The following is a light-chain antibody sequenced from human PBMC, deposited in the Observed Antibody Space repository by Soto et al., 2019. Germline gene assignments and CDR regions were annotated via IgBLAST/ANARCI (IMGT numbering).Light chain of an antibody. CDR1: QSFNSIY. V-gene: IGKV3-20*01. CDR3: HQYDSWT. J-gene: IGKJ1*01. CDR2: GAS. Sequence: IVLTQSTGTLSLSPGERATRSCRASQSFNSIYLAWYQQIPGQAPRLLIYGASSRATGIPDRFSGSGSGTDSTLTISRLEPEDFAVYYCHQYDSWTFGQGTKVDIK.